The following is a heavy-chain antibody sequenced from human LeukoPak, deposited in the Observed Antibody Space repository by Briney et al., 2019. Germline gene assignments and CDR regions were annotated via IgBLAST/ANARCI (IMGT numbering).Heavy chain of an antibody. D-gene: IGHD1-26*01. CDR3: ARDGVGTYDY. Sequence: ASVKVSCKASGYSFTDYYIHCLRQAPGQGLEWMGWIYPNNGDTNYAQKFQGSVTMTRDTSINTAYMELSSLTSDDTAVYYCARDGVGTYDYWGQGTLVTVSS. J-gene: IGHJ4*02. V-gene: IGHV1-2*02. CDR2: IYPNNGDT. CDR1: GYSFTDYY.